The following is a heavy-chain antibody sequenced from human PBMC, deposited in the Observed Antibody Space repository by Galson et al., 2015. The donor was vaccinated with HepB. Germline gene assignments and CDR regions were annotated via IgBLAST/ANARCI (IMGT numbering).Heavy chain of an antibody. CDR1: GFTFSSYG. CDR3: AKEGKEPESKTYYYDSSGYYHFDY. CDR2: IRYDGSNK. J-gene: IGHJ4*02. Sequence: SLRLSCAASGFTFSSYGMHWVRQAPGKGLEWVAFIRYDGSNKYYADSVKGRFTISRDNSKNTLYLQMNSLRAEDTAVYYCAKEGKEPESKTYYYDSSGYYHFDYWGQGTLVTVSS. D-gene: IGHD3-22*01. V-gene: IGHV3-30*02.